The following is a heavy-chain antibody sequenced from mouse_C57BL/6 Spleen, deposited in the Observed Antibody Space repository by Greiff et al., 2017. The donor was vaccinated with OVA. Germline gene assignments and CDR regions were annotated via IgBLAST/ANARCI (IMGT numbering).Heavy chain of an antibody. V-gene: IGHV1-55*01. Sequence: QVQLQPPWAELVKPGASVKMSCKASGYTFTSYWITWVKQRPGQGLEWIGDIYPGSGSTNYNEKFKSKATLTVDTSSSTAYMQLSSLTSEDSAVYYCARGENYGNSWFAYWGQGTLVTVSA. CDR3: ARGENYGNSWFAY. CDR1: GYTFTSYW. CDR2: IYPGSGST. D-gene: IGHD2-1*01. J-gene: IGHJ3*01.